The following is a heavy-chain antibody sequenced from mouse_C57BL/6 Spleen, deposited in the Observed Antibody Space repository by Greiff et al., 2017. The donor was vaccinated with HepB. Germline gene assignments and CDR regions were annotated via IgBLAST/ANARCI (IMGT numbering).Heavy chain of an antibody. CDR1: GYTFTSYW. CDR2: IDPSDSYT. V-gene: IGHV1-69*01. Sequence: QVQLQQPGAELVMPGASVKLSCKASGYTFTSYWMHWVKQRPGQGLEWIGEIDPSDSYTNYNQKFKGKSTLTVDKSSSTAYMQLSSLTSEDSAVYYCARSLDSSGYVAYWGQGTLVTVSA. CDR3: ARSLDSSGYVAY. J-gene: IGHJ3*01. D-gene: IGHD3-2*02.